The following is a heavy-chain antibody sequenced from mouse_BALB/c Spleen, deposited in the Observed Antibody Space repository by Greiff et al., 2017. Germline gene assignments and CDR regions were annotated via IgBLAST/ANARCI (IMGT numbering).Heavy chain of an antibody. D-gene: IGHD2-1*01. V-gene: IGHV1-4*01. CDR2: INPSSGYT. Sequence: VQLQQSGTVLARPGASVKMSCKASGYTFTSYTMHWVKQRPGQGLEWIGYINPSSGYTNYNQKFKDKATLTADKSSSTAYMQLSSLPSEDSAVYYCASVLYGNYVGYAMDYWGQGTSVTVSS. J-gene: IGHJ4*01. CDR3: ASVLYGNYVGYAMDY. CDR1: GYTFTSYT.